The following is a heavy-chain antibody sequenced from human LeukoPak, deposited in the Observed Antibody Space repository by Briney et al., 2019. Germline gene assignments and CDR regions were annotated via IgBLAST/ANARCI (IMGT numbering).Heavy chain of an antibody. Sequence: SETLSLTCAVYGGSFSGYYWSWIRQPPGKGLEWIGEINHSGSTNYNPSLKSRVTISVDTSKNQFSLKLSSVTAADTAVYYCARRGAAAGLRYWGQGTLVTVSS. CDR2: INHSGST. J-gene: IGHJ4*02. CDR1: GGSFSGYY. D-gene: IGHD6-13*01. V-gene: IGHV4-34*01. CDR3: ARRGAAAGLRY.